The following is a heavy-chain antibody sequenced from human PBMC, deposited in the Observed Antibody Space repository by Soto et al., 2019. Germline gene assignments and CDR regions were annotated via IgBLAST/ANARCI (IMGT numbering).Heavy chain of an antibody. D-gene: IGHD6-6*01. CDR2: TYYRSIWQT. CDR3: ARLVGNSWLDH. V-gene: IGHV6-1*01. CDR1: GDSVSSNSAV. Sequence: QVQLQQSGPGLVKPSQTLSLTCAISGDSVSSNSAVWNWIRQSPSRGLEWLGRTYYRSIWQTEYAVSVKSRMTINPDASKHQVSLQLNSVPPDDTAMYYCARLVGNSWLDHWGQGTLVTVSS. J-gene: IGHJ5*02.